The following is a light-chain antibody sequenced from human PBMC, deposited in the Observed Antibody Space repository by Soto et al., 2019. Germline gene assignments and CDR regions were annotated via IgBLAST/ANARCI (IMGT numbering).Light chain of an antibody. CDR2: DVS. CDR3: SSYTSSSTLGV. Sequence: QSALTQPASVSGSPGQSITISCTGSSSDVGGYDYVSWYQHHPGKAPKLMIYDVSNRPSGVSNRFSGSKSDNTASLTISGLQAEDEAEYHCSSYTSSSTLGVFGTGTKLTVL. J-gene: IGLJ1*01. V-gene: IGLV2-14*01. CDR1: SSDVGGYDY.